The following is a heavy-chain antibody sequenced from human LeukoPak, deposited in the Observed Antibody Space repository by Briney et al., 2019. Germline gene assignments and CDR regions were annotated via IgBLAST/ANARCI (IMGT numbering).Heavy chain of an antibody. V-gene: IGHV4-59*08. CDR3: ARLPPTPYGMDV. CDR1: GGSISSYY. J-gene: IGHJ6*02. CDR2: IYYSGST. Sequence: PSETLSLTCTVSGGSISSYYWSWIRQPPGKGLEWIGYIYYSGSTNYNPSLKSRVTISVDTSKNQFSLKLSSVTAADTAVYYCARLPPTPYGMDVWGQGTTVTVSS.